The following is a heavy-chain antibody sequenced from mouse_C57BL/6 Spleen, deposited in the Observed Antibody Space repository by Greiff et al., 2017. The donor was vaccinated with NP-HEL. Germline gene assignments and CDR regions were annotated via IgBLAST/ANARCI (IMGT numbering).Heavy chain of an antibody. Sequence: VQGVESGAELMKPGASVKLSCKATGYTFTGYWIEWVKQKPGHGLEWIGEILPGSGSTNYNEKFQGKATFTSDTSSNTAYMQLSSLTTEYAAIYYCARRTMITTSYFDYWGQGTTLTVSS. V-gene: IGHV1-9*01. CDR1: GYTFTGYW. CDR3: ARRTMITTSYFDY. CDR2: ILPGSGST. D-gene: IGHD2-4*01. J-gene: IGHJ2*01.